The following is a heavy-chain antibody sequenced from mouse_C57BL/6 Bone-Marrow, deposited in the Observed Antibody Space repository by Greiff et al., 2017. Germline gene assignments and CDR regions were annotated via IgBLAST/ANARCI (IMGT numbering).Heavy chain of an antibody. J-gene: IGHJ4*01. D-gene: IGHD1-1*01. Sequence: EVQRVESEGGLVQPGSSMKLSCTASGFTFSDYYMAWVRQVPEKGLEWVANINYDGSSTYYLDSLKSRFIISRDNAKNILYLQMSSLKSEDTATYYCARSDLTYYGSSYYAMDYWGQGTSVTVSS. CDR2: INYDGSST. V-gene: IGHV5-16*01. CDR3: ARSDLTYYGSSYYAMDY. CDR1: GFTFSDYY.